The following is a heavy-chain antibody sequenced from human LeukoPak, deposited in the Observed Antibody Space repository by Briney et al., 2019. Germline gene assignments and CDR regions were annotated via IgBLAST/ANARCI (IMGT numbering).Heavy chain of an antibody. CDR1: GFTFGNAW. D-gene: IGHD1-26*01. V-gene: IGHV3-15*01. Sequence: GGSLRLSCAASGFTFGNAWMSWVRQAPGKGLEWVGRIKSKTDGGTTDYAAPVKGRFTISRDDSKNTLYLQMNSLKTEDTAVYYCTTGIWVGATGYYYMDVWGKGTTVTVSS. CDR2: IKSKTDGGTT. CDR3: TTGIWVGATGYYYMDV. J-gene: IGHJ6*03.